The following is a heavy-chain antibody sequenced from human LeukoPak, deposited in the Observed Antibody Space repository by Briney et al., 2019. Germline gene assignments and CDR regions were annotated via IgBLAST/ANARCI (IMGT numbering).Heavy chain of an antibody. J-gene: IGHJ5*02. V-gene: IGHV3-30-3*01. D-gene: IGHD2-15*01. CDR2: ISYDGSNK. CDR3: ARDPLVFCSGGSCQGWFDP. Sequence: GGSLRLSCAASGFTFSSHAMHWVRQAPGKGLEWVAVISYDGSNKYYADSVKGRFTISRDNSKNTLSLQMNSLRAEDTAVYYCARDPLVFCSGGSCQGWFDPWGQGTLVTVSS. CDR1: GFTFSSHA.